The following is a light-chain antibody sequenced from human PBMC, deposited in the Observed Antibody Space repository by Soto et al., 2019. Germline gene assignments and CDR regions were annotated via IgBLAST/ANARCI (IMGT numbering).Light chain of an antibody. CDR1: QSVSSSY. J-gene: IGKJ4*01. V-gene: IGKV3-20*01. Sequence: EIVLTQSPGTLSSSPGERATLSCRASQSVSSSYLAWYQQKPGQAPKVLIYRASIRATGIPDRCTGSGSGTDFTLTIIRLEPEDVAVYYCQQYGSSPLTFGGGTKVDIK. CDR2: RAS. CDR3: QQYGSSPLT.